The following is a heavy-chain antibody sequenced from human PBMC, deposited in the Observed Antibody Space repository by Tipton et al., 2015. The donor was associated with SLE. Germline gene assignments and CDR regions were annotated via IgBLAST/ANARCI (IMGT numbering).Heavy chain of an antibody. V-gene: IGHV3-7*03. CDR3: AKGYYYYDSSGYYSY. D-gene: IGHD3-22*01. CDR1: GFTFSDYW. J-gene: IGHJ4*02. CDR2: IKYDGSAE. Sequence: SLRLSCAASGFTFSDYWMNWVRQAPGKGLEWVANIKYDGSAEYYVDSVKGRFTISRDNSKNTLYLQMNSLRAEDTAVYYCAKGYYYYDSSGYYSYWGQGTLVTVSS.